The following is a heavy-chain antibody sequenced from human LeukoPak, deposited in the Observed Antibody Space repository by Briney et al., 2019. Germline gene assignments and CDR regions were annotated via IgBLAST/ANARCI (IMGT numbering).Heavy chain of an antibody. V-gene: IGHV1-18*01. CDR1: RYTFTSYG. D-gene: IGHD6-13*01. CDR3: ARDLFSSSWDAFDI. Sequence: GSVKDSCVASRYTFTSYGISWVRQAPGQGLEWMGWICAYDGDTNYAQTLRGSVTLSPDTSTSTGYMETRSLRSDDTAVYYCARDLFSSSWDAFDIWGQGTMVTVSS. J-gene: IGHJ3*02. CDR2: ICAYDGDT.